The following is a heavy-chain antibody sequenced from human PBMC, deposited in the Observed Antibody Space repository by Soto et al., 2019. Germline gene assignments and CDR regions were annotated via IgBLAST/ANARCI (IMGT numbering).Heavy chain of an antibody. Sequence: QVQLVQSGAEVKKPGSSVKVSCKASGGTFSSYAISWVRQAPGQGLEWMGGIIPIFGTANYAQKFQGRVTITADESTSTAYMELSSLRSEDTAVYYCASSIYYYDSSGYYLDYWGQGTLVTVSS. J-gene: IGHJ4*02. CDR3: ASSIYYYDSSGYYLDY. V-gene: IGHV1-69*01. CDR2: IIPIFGTA. D-gene: IGHD3-22*01. CDR1: GGTFSSYA.